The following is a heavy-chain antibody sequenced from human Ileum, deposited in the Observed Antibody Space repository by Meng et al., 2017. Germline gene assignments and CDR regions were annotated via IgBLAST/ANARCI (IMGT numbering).Heavy chain of an antibody. CDR1: GFTFSVYG. D-gene: IGHD6-19*01. CDR2: ISQDGTHK. V-gene: IGHV3-30*01. CDR3: ARGGSAWSGDF. J-gene: IGHJ4*02. Sequence: SLKISCAASGFTFSVYGMHWVRQAPGKGLEWVAFISQDGTHKFYADSVKGRFTISRDNSKNTLFLQMNNLSDDTAVYYCARGGSAWSGDFWGQGTLVTVSS.